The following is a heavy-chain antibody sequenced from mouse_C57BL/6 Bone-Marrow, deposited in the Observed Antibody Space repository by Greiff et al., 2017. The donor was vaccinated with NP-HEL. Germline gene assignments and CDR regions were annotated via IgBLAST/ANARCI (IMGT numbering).Heavy chain of an antibody. CDR1: GYSITSGYY. J-gene: IGHJ3*01. CDR3: TYGSSYGFAY. D-gene: IGHD1-1*01. CDR2: ISYDGSN. Sequence: EVKLQESGPGLVKPSQSLSLTCSVTGYSITSGYYWNWIRQFPGNKLEWMGYISYDGSNNYNPSLKNRISITRDTSKNQFFLKLNSVTTEDTATYYCTYGSSYGFAYWGQGTLVTVSA. V-gene: IGHV3-6*01.